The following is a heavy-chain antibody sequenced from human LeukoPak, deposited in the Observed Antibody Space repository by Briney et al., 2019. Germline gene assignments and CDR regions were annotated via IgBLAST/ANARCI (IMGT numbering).Heavy chain of an antibody. Sequence: PSETLSLTCTVSGGSISSYYWSWIRQPPGKGLDWIGYIYYSGSTNYNPSLKSRVTISVDTSKNQFSLKLSSVTAADTAVYYCARGRVIGFVDYWGQGTLVTVSS. CDR2: IYYSGST. V-gene: IGHV4-59*01. D-gene: IGHD3-10*01. CDR3: ARGRVIGFVDY. J-gene: IGHJ4*02. CDR1: GGSISSYY.